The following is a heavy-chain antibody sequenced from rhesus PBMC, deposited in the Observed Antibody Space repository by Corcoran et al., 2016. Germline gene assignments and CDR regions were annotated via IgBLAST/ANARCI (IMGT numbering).Heavy chain of an antibody. J-gene: IGHJ2*01. Sequence: EVQLVESGGGLVQPGGSLRLSCAASGFTFSSYGMHWVRRAPGKGLEWVAVILYDGSKKYYAYSVKDRFTISRDNSKNMLYLQMNHLKLEDTAVYYCARASYSSGWSFGYFDLWGPDTPITISS. V-gene: IGHV3-54*02. CDR2: ILYDGSKK. D-gene: IGHD6S26*01. CDR3: ARASYSSGWSFGYFDL. CDR1: GFTFSSYG.